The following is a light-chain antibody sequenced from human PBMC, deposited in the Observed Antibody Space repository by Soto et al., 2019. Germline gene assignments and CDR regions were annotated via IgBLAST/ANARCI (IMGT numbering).Light chain of an antibody. CDR2: GAS. CDR1: HSVSSNY. CDR3: QHYDNSLLT. J-gene: IGKJ4*01. Sequence: EIVLTQSPDTLSFSTGERVTLSCRASHSVSSNYLAWYQQKPGQAPRLLIYGASSRATGIPDKFSGSGSGTDFSLTISRLEPEDFAVYYCQHYDNSLLTFGGGTKV. V-gene: IGKV3-20*01.